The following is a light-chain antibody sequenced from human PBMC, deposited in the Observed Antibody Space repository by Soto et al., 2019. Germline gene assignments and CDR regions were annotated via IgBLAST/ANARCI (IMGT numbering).Light chain of an antibody. Sequence: EMVMAQSPATRSVSPGERATLSCRASQSFGSNLAWYQQKPGKAPKLLIYGASTMDTGIPARFSGSGSGTEFTLTISSLQSEDFAVYYCQHHYNWPITFGQGTRLEIK. CDR3: QHHYNWPIT. CDR2: GAS. CDR1: QSFGSN. V-gene: IGKV3-15*01. J-gene: IGKJ5*01.